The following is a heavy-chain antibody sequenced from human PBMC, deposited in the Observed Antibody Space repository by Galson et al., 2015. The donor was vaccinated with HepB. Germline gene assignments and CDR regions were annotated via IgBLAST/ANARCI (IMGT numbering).Heavy chain of an antibody. CDR1: GGSISSGGSTSSGRYC. J-gene: IGHJ5*02. Sequence: TLSLTCTVSGGSISSGGSTSSGRYCWSWIRQHPGKGLEWVGYIYYSGSAYYNPSLKSRLTISIDPSKNQFSLKLTSVTAADTAVYYCARAVGEPAAIGWFDPWGQGTLVTVSS. D-gene: IGHD2-2*01. CDR3: ARAVGEPAAIGWFDP. V-gene: IGHV4-31*03. CDR2: IYYSGSA.